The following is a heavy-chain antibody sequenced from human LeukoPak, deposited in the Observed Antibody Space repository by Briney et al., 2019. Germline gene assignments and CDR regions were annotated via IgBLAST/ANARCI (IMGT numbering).Heavy chain of an antibody. V-gene: IGHV4-59*08. D-gene: IGHD2-15*01. CDR2: IYYTGNT. CDR1: GVSISNHY. Sequence: SETLSLTCTVSGVSISNHYSSWIRQPPGKGLEWIGYIYYTGNTNYNPSLKSRVTISEDTSKHQVSLKLSSVTAADTAVYYCVRHSRVVAFDYWGQGNLVTVSS. CDR3: VRHSRVVAFDY. J-gene: IGHJ4*02.